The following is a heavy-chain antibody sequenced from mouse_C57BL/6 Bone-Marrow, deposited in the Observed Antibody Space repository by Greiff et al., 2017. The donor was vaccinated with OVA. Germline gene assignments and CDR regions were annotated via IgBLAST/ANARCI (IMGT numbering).Heavy chain of an antibody. V-gene: IGHV1-22*01. CDR3: ARWGSGYRNAMGY. J-gene: IGHJ4*01. CDR1: GYTFTDYN. D-gene: IGHD1-1*01. Sequence: VQLQQSGPELVKPGASVKMSCKASGYTFTDYNMHWVKQSHGKSLEWIGYINPKNGGTSYNQKFKGKATLTANKSSSTAYMELRSLTSEDSAVYYCARWGSGYRNAMGYWGQVTSVTDSS. CDR2: INPKNGGT.